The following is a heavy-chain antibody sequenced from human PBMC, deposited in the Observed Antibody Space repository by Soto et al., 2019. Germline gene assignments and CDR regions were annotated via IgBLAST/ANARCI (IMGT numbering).Heavy chain of an antibody. CDR1: GGSISSYY. V-gene: IGHV4-59*08. CDR2: IYYSGST. D-gene: IGHD4-17*01. Sequence: PPETLSLTCTVSGGSISSYYWSWIRQPPGKGLEWIGYIYYSGSTNYNPSLKSRVTISVDTSKNQFSLKLSSVTAADTAVYYCARRYGGAFDIWGQGTMVTVSS. J-gene: IGHJ3*02. CDR3: ARRYGGAFDI.